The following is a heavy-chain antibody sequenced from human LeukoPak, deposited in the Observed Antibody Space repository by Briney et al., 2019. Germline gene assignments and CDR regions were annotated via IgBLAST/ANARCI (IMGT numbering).Heavy chain of an antibody. CDR3: ARDRRQTYLYD. CDR1: GFTISSYW. CDR2: IKQDGSEK. J-gene: IGHJ4*02. Sequence: GGSLRLSGAASGFTISSYWMSWVRQAPGKGLEWVANIKQDGSEKYCVDSVKGRFTISRDNAKNSLYLQMNSLRAEDTAVYYCARDRRQTYLYDWGQGTLVTVSS. D-gene: IGHD6-6*01. V-gene: IGHV3-7*01.